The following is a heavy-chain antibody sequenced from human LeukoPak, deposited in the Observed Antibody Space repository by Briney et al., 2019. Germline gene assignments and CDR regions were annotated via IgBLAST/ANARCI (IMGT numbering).Heavy chain of an antibody. V-gene: IGHV4-39*01. D-gene: IGHD6-13*01. CDR2: IYYSGST. CDR3: ARLGGRYRSSWFDY. Sequence: SETLSLTCTVSGGSISSSTYYWGWFRQPPGKGLEWIGSIYYSGSTYYNPSLKSRVTISVDTSKNQFSLKLSSVTAADTAVYYCARLGGRYRSSWFDYWGQGTLVTVSS. CDR1: GGSISSSTYY. J-gene: IGHJ4*02.